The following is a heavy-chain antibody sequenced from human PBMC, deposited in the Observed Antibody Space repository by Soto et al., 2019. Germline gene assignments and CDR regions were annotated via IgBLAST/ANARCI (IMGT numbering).Heavy chain of an antibody. V-gene: IGHV1-69*01. J-gene: IGHJ6*02. CDR1: GDTFTGHS. Sequence: QVQLVQSGAEVTKPGSSVRVSCKASGDTFTGHSISWVRQAPAQGLEWLRVITPMFGTTNYSPKFQGRVTITPADSAITAFLDLTSRKSDDAAVYYCSRLRLESDGANLPLMFGLEAWGQGTTVSVSS. D-gene: IGHD3-10*02. CDR3: SRLRLESDGANLPLMFGLEA. CDR2: ITPMFGTT.